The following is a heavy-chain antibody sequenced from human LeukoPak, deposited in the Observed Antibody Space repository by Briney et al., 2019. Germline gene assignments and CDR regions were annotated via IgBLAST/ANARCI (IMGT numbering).Heavy chain of an antibody. CDR2: INSDGSRT. J-gene: IGHJ4*02. CDR3: AIRRGYTYGDDY. Sequence: GGSLRLSCAASGFTFSSYWMHWVRQAPGKGLMWVSRINSDGSRTTYADSVKGRFTISRDNAKNTLYLQMNTLRAEDTAVYYCAIRRGYTYGDDYWGQGTLVTVSS. D-gene: IGHD5-18*01. V-gene: IGHV3-74*01. CDR1: GFTFSSYW.